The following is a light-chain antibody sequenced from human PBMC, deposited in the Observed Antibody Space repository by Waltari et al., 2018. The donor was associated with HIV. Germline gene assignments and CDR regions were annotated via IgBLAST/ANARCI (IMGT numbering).Light chain of an antibody. V-gene: IGLV2-14*01. J-gene: IGLJ1*01. Sequence: QSALTQPASVSASPGQSITVSCTGTSSDVGAYNYVSWLQQHPGKAPKLIIYEVTNRPSGVSNRFSGSKSGNTASLTISGVQADDEADYYCSSYTISTTFVFGTGTEVTVL. CDR1: SSDVGAYNY. CDR3: SSYTISTTFV. CDR2: EVT.